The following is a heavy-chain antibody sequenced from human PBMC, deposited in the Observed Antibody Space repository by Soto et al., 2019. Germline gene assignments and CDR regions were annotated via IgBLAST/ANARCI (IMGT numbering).Heavy chain of an antibody. Sequence: QVQLVQSGAEVQKPGSSVKVSCKASGGTFSSYAISWVRQAPGQGLEWMGGIIPIFGTANYAQKIQGRVTITADESTSTAYMELSSLRSEDTAVYYCARYAGLVAGPIEYFDYWGQGTLVTVSS. CDR1: GGTFSSYA. CDR2: IIPIFGTA. J-gene: IGHJ4*02. D-gene: IGHD6-19*01. V-gene: IGHV1-69*01. CDR3: ARYAGLVAGPIEYFDY.